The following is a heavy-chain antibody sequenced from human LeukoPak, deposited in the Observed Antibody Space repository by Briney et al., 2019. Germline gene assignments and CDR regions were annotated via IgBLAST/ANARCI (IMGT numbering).Heavy chain of an antibody. CDR3: AKREAAHFDY. Sequence: PGGSLRLSCAASGFTFSSYAMSWVRQPPGKGREWVSAISGSGGSTYYADSVKGRFTISRDNSKNTLYLQMNSLRAEDTAVYYCAKREAAHFDYWGQGTLVTVSS. CDR2: ISGSGGST. D-gene: IGHD1-26*01. V-gene: IGHV3-23*01. J-gene: IGHJ4*02. CDR1: GFTFSSYA.